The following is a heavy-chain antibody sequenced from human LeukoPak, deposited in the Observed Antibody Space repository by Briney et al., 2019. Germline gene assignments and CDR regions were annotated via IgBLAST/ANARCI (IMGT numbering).Heavy chain of an antibody. CDR3: AKGAGVGFDY. CDR2: IQYDGSNK. J-gene: IGHJ4*02. V-gene: IGHV3-30*02. Sequence: GGSLRLACAASGFSFRSCDMHWVRQAPGKGLEWVAFIQYDGSNKYYADSVKGRFTISRDNSKNTLFLQMNSLRAADTAVYYCAKGAGVGFDYWGQGTLVTVSS. CDR1: GFSFRSCD. D-gene: IGHD3-3*01.